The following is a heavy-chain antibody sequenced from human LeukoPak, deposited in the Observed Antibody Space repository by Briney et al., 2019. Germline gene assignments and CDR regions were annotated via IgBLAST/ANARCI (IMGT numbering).Heavy chain of an antibody. CDR1: GGSFSGYY. J-gene: IGHJ4*02. Sequence: SETLSLTCAVYGGSFSGYYWSWIRQPAGKGLEWIGRIYTSGSTNYNPSLKSRVTMSVDTSKNQFSLKLSSVTAADTAVYYCASQGDLLDYWGQGTLVTVSS. CDR2: IYTSGST. CDR3: ASQGDLLDY. V-gene: IGHV4-59*10. D-gene: IGHD3-10*01.